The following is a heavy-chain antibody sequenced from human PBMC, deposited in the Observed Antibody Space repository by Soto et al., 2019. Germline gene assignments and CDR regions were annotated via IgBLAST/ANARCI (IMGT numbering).Heavy chain of an antibody. CDR2: IYYTGRT. Sequence: QVQLQESGPGLVKPSQTLSLTCTVSGGSIYTGGFYWRWLRQVPGKGLEWLGYIYYTGRTQYTPSLKSLLTISTDTSDNPFSLRLTSVTAADTAVYYCATSLVTSRTRVDYWGQGTLVTVSS. D-gene: IGHD1-26*01. V-gene: IGHV4-31*01. CDR1: GGSIYTGGFY. J-gene: IGHJ4*02. CDR3: ATSLVTSRTRVDY.